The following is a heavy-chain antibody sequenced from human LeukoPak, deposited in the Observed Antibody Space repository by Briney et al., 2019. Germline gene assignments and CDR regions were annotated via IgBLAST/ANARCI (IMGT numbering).Heavy chain of an antibody. V-gene: IGHV1-2*02. CDR2: INPNSGGT. D-gene: IGHD2-15*01. CDR3: ARGGCSGGSCLLNDY. CDR1: GYTFTGYY. J-gene: IGHJ4*02. Sequence: GASVKVSCKASGYTFTGYYMHWVRQAPGQGLEWMGGINPNSGGTNYAQKFQGRVTMTRDTSISTAYMELSRLRSDDTAVYYCARGGCSGGSCLLNDYWGQGTLVTVSS.